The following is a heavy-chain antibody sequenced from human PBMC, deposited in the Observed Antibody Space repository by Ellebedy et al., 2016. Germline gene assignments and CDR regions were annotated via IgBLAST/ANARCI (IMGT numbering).Heavy chain of an antibody. J-gene: IGHJ4*02. V-gene: IGHV4-34*01. CDR1: GGSFSGYY. CDR2: INHSGST. Sequence: SETLSLXCAVYGGSFSGYYWSWIRQPPGKGLEWIGEINHSGSTNYNPFLKSRVTISVDTSKNQFSLKLSSVTAADTAVYYCARARLYCSSTSCYLDYWGQGTLVTVSS. D-gene: IGHD2-2*01. CDR3: ARARLYCSSTSCYLDY.